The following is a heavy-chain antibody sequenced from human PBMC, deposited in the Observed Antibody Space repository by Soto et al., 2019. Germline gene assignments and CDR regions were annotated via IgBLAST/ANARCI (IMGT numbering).Heavy chain of an antibody. CDR1: GFTFGHFA. CDR2: ISGGDGST. V-gene: IGHV3-23*01. Sequence: EVQLLESGGGLVQPGGSLRLSCAASGFTFGHFAMTWVRQAPGKGLEWVSTISGGDGSTYYADSVKDRFTISRDNSKNTLYLQMTSLRAEDTAVYYCAKKYHYGSGSYLYYFDFWGQGTLVTVSS. J-gene: IGHJ4*02. D-gene: IGHD3-10*01. CDR3: AKKYHYGSGSYLYYFDF.